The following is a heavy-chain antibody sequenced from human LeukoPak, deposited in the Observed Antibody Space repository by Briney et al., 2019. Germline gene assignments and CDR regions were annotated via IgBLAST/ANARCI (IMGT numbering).Heavy chain of an antibody. Sequence: GGSLRLSCAASGFTFSSYSINWVRQAPGKGLEWVSYISSSSSTIYYADSVKGRFTISRDNSKNTLYLQMNSLRAEDTAVYYCAKDVVPFDYWGQGTPVTASS. CDR3: AKDVVPFDY. J-gene: IGHJ4*02. D-gene: IGHD2-21*01. V-gene: IGHV3-48*01. CDR2: ISSSSSTI. CDR1: GFTFSSYS.